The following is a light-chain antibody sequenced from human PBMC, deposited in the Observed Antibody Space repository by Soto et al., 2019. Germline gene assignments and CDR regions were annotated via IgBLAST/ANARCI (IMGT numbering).Light chain of an antibody. CDR2: KAS. J-gene: IGKJ1*01. V-gene: IGKV1-5*03. Sequence: DIQMTQSPSTLSASVGDRVTITCRASQSISSWLAWYQQKPGKAPKLLIYKASSLEGGVPSRFSGIGYGTEFTLTLSSLQPDDFETDYCQQYNSYSWTFGQGTTVDIQ. CDR1: QSISSW. CDR3: QQYNSYSWT.